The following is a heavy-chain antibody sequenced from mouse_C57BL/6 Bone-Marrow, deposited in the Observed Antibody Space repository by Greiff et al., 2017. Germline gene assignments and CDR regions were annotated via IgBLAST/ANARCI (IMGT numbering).Heavy chain of an antibody. V-gene: IGHV1-78*01. D-gene: IGHD2-3*01. CDR1: GYTFTDHT. CDR2: IHPRDGST. J-gene: IGHJ2*01. CDR3: ARRSLCDGYYGFFDY. Sequence: QVQLQQSDAELVKPGASVKISCKVSGYTFTDHTIHWMKQRPEQGLEWIGYIHPRDGSTKYNEKFKGKATLTADKSSSTAYMQLNSLTSEDSAVYFCARRSLCDGYYGFFDYWGQGTTLTVSS.